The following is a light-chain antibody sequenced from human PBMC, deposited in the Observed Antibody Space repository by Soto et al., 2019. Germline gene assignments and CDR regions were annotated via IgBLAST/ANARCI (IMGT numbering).Light chain of an antibody. Sequence: IQFTQSPSSLSASVGDRVTISCRASQGIANFLAWSQQKPGKASKLLIYGASTLQSGVPSRFSGSGSGTDFTLTISSLHPEDFATYYCQQLNSFPIPFGPGTKVDIK. J-gene: IGKJ3*01. CDR3: QQLNSFPIP. CDR1: QGIANF. V-gene: IGKV1-9*01. CDR2: GAS.